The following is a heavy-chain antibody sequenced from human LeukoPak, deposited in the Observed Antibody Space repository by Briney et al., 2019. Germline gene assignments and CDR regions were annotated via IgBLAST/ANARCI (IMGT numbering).Heavy chain of an antibody. CDR1: GGSISSYY. V-gene: IGHV4-59*08. CDR2: IYYSGSA. CDR3: ARASYSYDISGWVPFDY. J-gene: IGHJ4*02. Sequence: SETLSLTCTVSGGSISSYYWSWIRQPPGKGLEWIGYIYYSGSANYNPSLKSRVTISVDTSKNQFSLRLSSVTAADTAVYYCARASYSYDISGWVPFDYWGQGTLVTVSS. D-gene: IGHD3-22*01.